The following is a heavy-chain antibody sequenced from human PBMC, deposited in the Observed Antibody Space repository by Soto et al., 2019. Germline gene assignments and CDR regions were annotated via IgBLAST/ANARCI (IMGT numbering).Heavy chain of an antibody. J-gene: IGHJ6*02. CDR3: ARERRYCSGGTCSDGLDV. V-gene: IGHV4-30-2*01. D-gene: IGHD2-15*01. CDR2: IFDSEST. CDR1: RGSVSSGGYS. Sequence: PSETLSLTCVLTRGSVSSGGYSWNWTRQPPGKALEWIGFIFDSESTFYNPSLKSRVTISVERSKNQFSLRLTSVTAADTAVYYCARERRYCSGGTCSDGLDVWGPGTTVTVSS.